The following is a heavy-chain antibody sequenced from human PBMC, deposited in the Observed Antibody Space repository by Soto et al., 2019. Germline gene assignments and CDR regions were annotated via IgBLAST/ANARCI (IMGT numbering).Heavy chain of an antibody. CDR1: GYTFTSYG. J-gene: IGHJ5*02. CDR2: ISAYNGNT. Sequence: QVQLVQSGAEVKKPGASVKVSCKASGYTFTSYGISWVRQAPGQGLEWMGWISAYNGNTNYAQKLQGRVTMTTDTATSTAYMERRGLRSDDTAVYYCARTVLLWFGEPPGWFDPWGQGTLVTVS. D-gene: IGHD3-10*01. CDR3: ARTVLLWFGEPPGWFDP. V-gene: IGHV1-18*01.